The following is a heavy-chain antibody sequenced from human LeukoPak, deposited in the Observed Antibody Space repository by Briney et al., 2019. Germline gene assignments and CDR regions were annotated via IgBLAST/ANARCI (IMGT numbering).Heavy chain of an antibody. Sequence: SETLSLTCTVSGGSISSYYWSWIRQPPGKGLEWIGYIYYSGSTNYNPSLKSRVTISVDTSKNQFSLKLSSVTAADTAVYYCARDGQPGWFDPWGQGTLVTVSS. CDR1: GGSISSYY. D-gene: IGHD6-13*01. CDR2: IYYSGST. CDR3: ARDGQPGWFDP. J-gene: IGHJ5*02. V-gene: IGHV4-59*01.